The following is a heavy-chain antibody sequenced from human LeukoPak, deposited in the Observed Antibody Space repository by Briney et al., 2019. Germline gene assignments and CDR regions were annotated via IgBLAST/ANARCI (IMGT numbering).Heavy chain of an antibody. Sequence: GASVKVSCKASGYTFTGYYMHWVRQAPGQGLEWMGWISAYNGNTKYAQKFQSRVTMTTDTSTNTVNMELRSLRSDNTAVFYCARSGSHNYYYYGMDVWGQGTTVIVSS. CDR3: ARSGSHNYYYYGMDV. V-gene: IGHV1-18*04. CDR1: GYTFTGYY. J-gene: IGHJ6*02. CDR2: ISAYNGNT. D-gene: IGHD1-26*01.